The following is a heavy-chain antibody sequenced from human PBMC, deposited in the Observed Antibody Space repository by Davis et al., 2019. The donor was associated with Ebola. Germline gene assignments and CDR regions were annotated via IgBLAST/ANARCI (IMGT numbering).Heavy chain of an antibody. CDR1: GFTFRYYS. Sequence: PGGSLRLSCAASGFTFRYYSMNWVRQAPGKGLEWVTSISSGSDYIYQADSVRGRFTISRDSAENSLYLQMNSLKVEDTAVYYCARDYRHGVDYWGQGTLVTVSS. V-gene: IGHV3-21*01. CDR2: ISSGSDYI. J-gene: IGHJ4*02. CDR3: ARDYRHGVDY. D-gene: IGHD2-8*01.